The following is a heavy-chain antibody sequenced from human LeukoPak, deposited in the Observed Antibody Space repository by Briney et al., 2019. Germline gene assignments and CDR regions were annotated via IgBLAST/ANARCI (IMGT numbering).Heavy chain of an antibody. J-gene: IGHJ3*02. CDR2: IHRDGRT. Sequence: SGTLSLTCAVSGVSISSSEWWIWVRQPPGQGLEWIGEIHRDGRTRYNPSLQTRVTMSIDYSKNQISLEVTSVATADTAVYYCASGYSYGYGMNAFDIWGQGTMVTVSS. CDR3: ASGYSYGYGMNAFDI. CDR1: GVSISSSEW. V-gene: IGHV4-4*02. D-gene: IGHD5-18*01.